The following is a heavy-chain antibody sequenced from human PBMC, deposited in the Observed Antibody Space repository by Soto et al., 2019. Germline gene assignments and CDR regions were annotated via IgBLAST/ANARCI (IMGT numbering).Heavy chain of an antibody. CDR2: MNPNSGNT. D-gene: IGHD3-3*01. J-gene: IGHJ4*02. CDR3: ARNEYYDFWSGYYMGFDY. Sequence: ASVKVSCKASGYTFTSYDINWVRQATGQGLEWMGWMNPNSGNTNYAQKFQGRVTMTRDTSISTAYMELSRLRSDDTAVYYCARNEYYDFWSGYYMGFDYWGQGTLVTVSS. V-gene: IGHV1-8*01. CDR1: GYTFTSYD.